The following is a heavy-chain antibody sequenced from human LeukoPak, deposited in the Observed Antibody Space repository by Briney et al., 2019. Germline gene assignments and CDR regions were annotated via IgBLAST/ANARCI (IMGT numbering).Heavy chain of an antibody. CDR1: GFIFSNYA. CDR3: AKGLGDYIPAEYLQH. CDR2: VSGNSDRT. J-gene: IGHJ1*01. Sequence: GGSLRLSCATSGFIFSNYAMNWVRQAPGKGLEWVSAVSGNSDRTYYADSVKGRFTMSRDNAQNTLSLQMISLRADDTAVYYCAKGLGDYIPAEYLQHWGQGTLVTVSS. V-gene: IGHV3-23*01. D-gene: IGHD4-17*01.